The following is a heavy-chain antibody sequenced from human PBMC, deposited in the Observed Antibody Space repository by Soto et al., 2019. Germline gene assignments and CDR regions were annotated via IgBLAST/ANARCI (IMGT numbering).Heavy chain of an antibody. D-gene: IGHD5-18*01. CDR1: GFTFSSYW. CDR3: ARDRGGGYSYGEAFDY. J-gene: IGHJ4*02. CDR2: IKQDGSEK. Sequence: PGGSLRLSCAASGFTFSSYWMSWVRQAPGKGLEWVANIKQDGSEKYYVGSVKGRFTISRDNAKNSLYLQMNSLRAEDTAVYYCARDRGGGYSYGEAFDYWGQGTLVTVSS. V-gene: IGHV3-7*01.